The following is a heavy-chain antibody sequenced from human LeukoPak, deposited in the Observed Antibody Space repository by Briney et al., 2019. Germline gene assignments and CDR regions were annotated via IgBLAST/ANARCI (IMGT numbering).Heavy chain of an antibody. J-gene: IGHJ5*02. Sequence: SETLSLTCTVSGGSISSSSYYWGWIRQPPGKGLEWIGYIYYSGSTNYNPSLKSRVTISVDTSKNQFSLKLSSVTAADTAVYYCARGYSSGWSNWFDPWGQGTLVTVSS. CDR1: GGSISSSSYY. CDR2: IYYSGST. CDR3: ARGYSSGWSNWFDP. V-gene: IGHV4-61*05. D-gene: IGHD6-19*01.